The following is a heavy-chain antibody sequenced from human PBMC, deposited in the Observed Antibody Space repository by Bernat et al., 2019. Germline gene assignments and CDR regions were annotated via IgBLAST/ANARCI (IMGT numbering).Heavy chain of an antibody. J-gene: IGHJ3*02. Sequence: EVQLVESGGGLVQPGVSLRLSCAASGFTFSSYAMSWVRQAPGKGLEWVSAISGSGGSTYYADSVKGRFTISRDNSKNTLYLQMNSLRAEDTAVYYCAKVRSQWLVNSWRRAAFDIWGQGTMVTVSS. CDR2: ISGSGGST. V-gene: IGHV3-23*04. D-gene: IGHD6-19*01. CDR1: GFTFSSYA. CDR3: AKVRSQWLVNSWRRAAFDI.